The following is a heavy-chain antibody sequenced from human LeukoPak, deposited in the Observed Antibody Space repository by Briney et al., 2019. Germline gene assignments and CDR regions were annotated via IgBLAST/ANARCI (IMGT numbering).Heavy chain of an antibody. CDR3: ARAPVVVPAAKSYYYYYMDV. J-gene: IGHJ6*03. Sequence: GGSLRLSCAASGFTFSSYAMHWVRQAPGKGLEWVAVISYDGSNKYYADSVKGRFTISRDNAKNSLYLQMNSLRAEDTAVYYCARAPVVVPAAKSYYYYYMDVWGKGTTVTVSS. V-gene: IGHV3-30-3*01. CDR2: ISYDGSNK. D-gene: IGHD2-2*01. CDR1: GFTFSSYA.